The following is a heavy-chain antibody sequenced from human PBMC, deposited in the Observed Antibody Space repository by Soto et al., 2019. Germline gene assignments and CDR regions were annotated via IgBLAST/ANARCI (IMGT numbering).Heavy chain of an antibody. CDR3: AGSYYYDSSGYPYYYGMDV. CDR2: IYTSGST. D-gene: IGHD3-22*01. Sequence: SETLSLTCTFSCGSIISYYWSWIRQPAGKGLEWIGRIYTSGSTNYNPSLKSRVTMSVDTSKNQFSLKLSSVTAADTAVYYCAGSYYYDSSGYPYYYGMDVWGQGTTVTVSS. CDR1: CGSIISYY. J-gene: IGHJ6*02. V-gene: IGHV4-4*07.